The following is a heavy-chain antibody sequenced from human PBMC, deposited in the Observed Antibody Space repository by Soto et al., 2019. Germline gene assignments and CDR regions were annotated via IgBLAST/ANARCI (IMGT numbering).Heavy chain of an antibody. CDR1: GFTFSNYA. D-gene: IGHD2-15*01. CDR3: ARGCSGGSCPHWYFDF. CDR2: ISSSSSTI. V-gene: IGHV3-48*01. J-gene: IGHJ2*01. Sequence: EVQLVESGGGLVQPGGSLRLSCAASGFTFSNYAMNWVRQAPGKGLEWLSYISSSSSTIYYADSVKGRFTISRDNAKKSIDLAMNSLRAEDTAVYYCARGCSGGSCPHWYFDFWGRGTLGTVSS.